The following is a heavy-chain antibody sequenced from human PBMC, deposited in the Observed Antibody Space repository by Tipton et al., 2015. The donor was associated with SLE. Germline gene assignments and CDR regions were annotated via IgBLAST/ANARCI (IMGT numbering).Heavy chain of an antibody. D-gene: IGHD2-15*01. J-gene: IGHJ4*02. CDR1: GFTFSSYA. CDR3: ARSHIYCSGGSCYDY. CDR2: ISGSGGST. V-gene: IGHV3-23*01. Sequence: SLRLSCAASGFTFSSYAMSWVRQAPGKGLEWVSAISGSGGSTYYADSVKGRFTISRDNSKNTLYLQMNSLRAEDTAVYYCARSHIYCSGGSCYDYWGQGTLVTVSS.